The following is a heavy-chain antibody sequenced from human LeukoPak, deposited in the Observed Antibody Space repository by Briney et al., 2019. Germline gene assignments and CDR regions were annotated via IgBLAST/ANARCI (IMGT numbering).Heavy chain of an antibody. CDR1: GFTVSSNY. V-gene: IGHV3-53*01. D-gene: IGHD5-12*01. CDR2: IYSGGST. J-gene: IGHJ4*02. CDR3: ARGRYSGYVFDY. Sequence: GGSLRLSCAASGFTVSSNYMSWVRQAPGKGLEWVSVIYSGGSTYYADSVKGRFTVSRDNSKNTLYLQMNSLRAEDTAVYYCARGRYSGYVFDYWGQGTLVTVSS.